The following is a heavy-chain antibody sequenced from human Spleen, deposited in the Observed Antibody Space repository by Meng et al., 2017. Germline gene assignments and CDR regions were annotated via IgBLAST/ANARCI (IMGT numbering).Heavy chain of an antibody. Sequence: SETLSLTCAVYGGSFSGYYWSWIRQPPGKGLEWIGEINHSGSANYSPSLKSRVTISVDTSKNQFSLKLSSVTAADSAVYYCARGPTTMAHDFDYWGQGTLVTVSS. V-gene: IGHV4-34*01. D-gene: IGHD4-11*01. J-gene: IGHJ4*02. CDR1: GGSFSGYY. CDR2: INHSGSA. CDR3: ARGPTTMAHDFDY.